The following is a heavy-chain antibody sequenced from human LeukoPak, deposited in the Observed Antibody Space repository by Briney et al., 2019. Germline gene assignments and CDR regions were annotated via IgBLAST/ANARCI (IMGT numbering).Heavy chain of an antibody. V-gene: IGHV4-39*01. CDR2: IYSSGST. CDR3: AKSGGYGLIDY. Sequence: SSETLSLTCTVSGASISGSGYYWGWIRQPPGKGLEWIGSIYSSGSTYYNASLQGRVTISIETSKNQISLRLNSVTAADTAMYYCAKSGGYGLIDYWGQGTLVTVSS. J-gene: IGHJ4*02. CDR1: GASISGSGYY. D-gene: IGHD1-26*01.